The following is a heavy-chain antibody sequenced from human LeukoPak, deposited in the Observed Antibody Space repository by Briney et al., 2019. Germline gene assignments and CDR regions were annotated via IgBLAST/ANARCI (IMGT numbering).Heavy chain of an antibody. D-gene: IGHD3-10*01. J-gene: IGHJ4*02. V-gene: IGHV4-39*01. Sequence: SETLSLTCTVSGGSISSSSYYRGWIRQPPGKGLEWIGGIYYSGSTYYNPSLKSRVTISVDTSKNQFSLKLSSVTAADTAVYYCARHGGTGSYYTAFDYWGQGTLVTVSS. CDR1: GGSISSSSYY. CDR3: ARHGGTGSYYTAFDY. CDR2: IYYSGST.